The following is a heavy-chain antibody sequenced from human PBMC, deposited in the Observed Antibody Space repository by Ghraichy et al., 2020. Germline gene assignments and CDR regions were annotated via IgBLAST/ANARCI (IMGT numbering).Heavy chain of an antibody. V-gene: IGHV4-39*01. CDR1: GGSIRSTSFY. J-gene: IGHJ4*02. CDR2: IYYTGKT. D-gene: IGHD3-9*01. CDR3: ARHKTTAYDILTGYYGFHSDY. Sequence: SETLSLTCTVSGGSIRSTSFYWGWIRQPPGKGLEWIGSIYYTGKTDDNPSLKSRVTISVDTSKNQFSLKLSSVTAADTAVDYCARHKTTAYDILTGYYGFHSDYWGQGTLVTVSS.